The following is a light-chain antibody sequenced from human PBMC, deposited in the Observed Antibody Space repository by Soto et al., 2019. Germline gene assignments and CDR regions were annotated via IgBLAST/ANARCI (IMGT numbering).Light chain of an antibody. V-gene: IGKV1-39*01. Sequence: DIQMTQSPSSLSASVGDGVTITCRASQSISSYLNWYQQKPGKAPKLLIYAASSLQSGVPSRFSGSGSGTDFTLTFSSLQPEDFATYYCQQSYRVPLTFGGGTKVEI. J-gene: IGKJ4*01. CDR1: QSISSY. CDR2: AAS. CDR3: QQSYRVPLT.